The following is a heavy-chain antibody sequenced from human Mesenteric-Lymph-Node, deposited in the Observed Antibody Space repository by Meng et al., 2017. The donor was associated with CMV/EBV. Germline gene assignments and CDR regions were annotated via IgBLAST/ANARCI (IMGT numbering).Heavy chain of an antibody. CDR2: INSDGSTT. CDR1: GFTFSNYW. Sequence: GGSLRLSCAASGFTFSNYWMHWVRQAPGKGLVWVSRINSDGSTTNSADSVKGRFTISRDNAKNTLYLQMNSLRAEDTAVYYCARYCSSTSCSKAAFDIWGQGTMVTVSS. D-gene: IGHD2-2*01. CDR3: ARYCSSTSCSKAAFDI. V-gene: IGHV3-74*01. J-gene: IGHJ3*02.